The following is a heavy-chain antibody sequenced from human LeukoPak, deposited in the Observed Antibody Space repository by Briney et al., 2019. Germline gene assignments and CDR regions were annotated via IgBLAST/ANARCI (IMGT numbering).Heavy chain of an antibody. D-gene: IGHD2/OR15-2a*01. J-gene: IGHJ4*02. CDR3: AKERTQTTSFDY. V-gene: IGHV3-23*01. CDR1: GFTFSTYP. Sequence: QPGGSLRLSCAASGFTFSTYPMNWVRQAPGKGLEWVSTISGSGGSTYYADSVKGRFTISRDNSKNTLYLQMNRLRADDTAIYYCAKERTQTTSFDYWGQGTLVTVSS. CDR2: ISGSGGST.